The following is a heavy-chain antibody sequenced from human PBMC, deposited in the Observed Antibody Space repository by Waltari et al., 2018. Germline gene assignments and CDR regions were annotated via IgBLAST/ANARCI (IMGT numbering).Heavy chain of an antibody. CDR3: AGAVAGTSYFDY. V-gene: IGHV4-34*01. J-gene: IGHJ4*02. CDR2: INHSGST. Sequence: QVQLQQWGAGLLKPSETLSLTCAVYGGSSRGYYWSWIRQPPGKGLEWIGEINHSGSTNYNPSLKSRVTISVDTSKNQFSLKLSSVTAADTAVYYCAGAVAGTSYFDYWGQGTLVTVSS. D-gene: IGHD6-19*01. CDR1: GGSSRGYY.